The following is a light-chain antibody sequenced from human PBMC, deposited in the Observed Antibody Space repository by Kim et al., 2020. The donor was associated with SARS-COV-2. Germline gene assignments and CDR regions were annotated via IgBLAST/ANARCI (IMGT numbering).Light chain of an antibody. CDR1: HNVDIN. Sequence: PGESANLACRASHNVDINLAWYQQTPGQPPRRLIYDAAIRAAGIPDRFSGSGSGTDFTLTIGSLAPEDFAVYYYQQRGTWPPALTFGGGTKVDIK. CDR2: DAA. J-gene: IGKJ4*01. V-gene: IGKV3-11*01. CDR3: QQRGTWPPALT.